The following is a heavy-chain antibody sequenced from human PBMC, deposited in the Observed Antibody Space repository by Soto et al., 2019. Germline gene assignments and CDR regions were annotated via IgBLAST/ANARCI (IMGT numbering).Heavy chain of an antibody. CDR3: AKDTGTGYWYFDL. CDR1: GFTFSSYG. V-gene: IGHV3-30*18. CDR2: ISYDGSNK. J-gene: IGHJ2*01. D-gene: IGHD1-1*01. Sequence: PGGSLRLSCAASGFTFSSYGMHWVRQAPGKGLEWVAVISYDGSNKYYADSVKGRFTISRDNSKNTLYLQMNSLRAEDTAVYYCAKDTGTGYWYFDLWGRGTLVTAPQ.